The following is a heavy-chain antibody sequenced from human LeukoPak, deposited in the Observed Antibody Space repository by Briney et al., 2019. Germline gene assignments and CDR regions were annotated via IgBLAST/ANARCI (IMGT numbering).Heavy chain of an antibody. CDR2: ISAYNGNT. Sequence: SVNVSCKASGYSFTSYGLIWVRQAPGQGLEWMGWISAYNGNTNFAQKLQGRVTMTSDTSTSTAYMDLSSLRPDDTAVYYCDRDQAATNTQVRFFLDWGQGTLVTVSS. CDR1: GYSFTSYG. V-gene: IGHV1-18*01. J-gene: IGHJ4*02. D-gene: IGHD4-11*01. CDR3: DRDQAATNTQVRFFLD.